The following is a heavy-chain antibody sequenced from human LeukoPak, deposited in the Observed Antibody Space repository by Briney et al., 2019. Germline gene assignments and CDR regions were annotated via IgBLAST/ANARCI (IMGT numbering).Heavy chain of an antibody. CDR2: IDTSDGNT. D-gene: IGHD2-21*01. V-gene: IGHV1-46*01. Sequence: ASVKVSCKASGYTFTTYHTYWVRQAPGQGLEWVGMIDTSDGNTNYAQKFLDRVTMTRDTSTSTVYMELSGLRSDDTAVYYCARGYCGGERYHLEVDYWCQGTLVTVSS. CDR3: ARGYCGGERYHLEVDY. J-gene: IGHJ4*02. CDR1: GYTFTTYH.